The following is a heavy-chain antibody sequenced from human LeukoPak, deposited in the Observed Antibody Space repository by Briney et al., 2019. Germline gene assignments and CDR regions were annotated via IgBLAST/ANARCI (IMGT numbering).Heavy chain of an antibody. CDR1: GYTFTGDY. J-gene: IGHJ4*02. Sequence: ASVKVSCKASGYTFTGDYMHWVRQAPGQGLEWMGWINPNSGGTNYAQKFQGRVTMTRDTSISTAYMELSRLRSDDTAVYYCARTVAGREGFDYWGQGTLVTVSS. CDR2: INPNSGGT. D-gene: IGHD6-19*01. V-gene: IGHV1-2*02. CDR3: ARTVAGREGFDY.